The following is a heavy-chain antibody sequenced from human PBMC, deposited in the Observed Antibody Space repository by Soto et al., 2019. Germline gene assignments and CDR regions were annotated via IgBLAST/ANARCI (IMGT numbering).Heavy chain of an antibody. J-gene: IGHJ4*02. Sequence: SETLSLTCTVSGGSVSSGSYYWSWIRQPPGKGLEWIGYIYYSGSTNYNPSLKSRVTISVDTSKNQFSLKLSSVTAADTAVYYCARINPGDYFDYWGQGTLVTVSS. CDR3: ARINPGDYFDY. CDR1: GGSVSSGSYY. V-gene: IGHV4-61*01. CDR2: IYYSGST.